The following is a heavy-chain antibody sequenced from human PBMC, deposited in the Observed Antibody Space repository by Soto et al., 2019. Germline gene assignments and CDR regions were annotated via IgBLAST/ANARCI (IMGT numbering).Heavy chain of an antibody. CDR1: GYTFTTYY. Sequence: ASVKVSCKASGYTFTTYYIHWVRQAPGQGLEWMGTSNPSGGSTTYAQKFQGRVTLTSDTSTSTVYMELSSLRSEDTAIYYCAREDSGWSEFDYWGQGTLVTVSS. CDR2: SNPSGGST. V-gene: IGHV1-46*01. J-gene: IGHJ4*02. CDR3: AREDSGWSEFDY. D-gene: IGHD6-19*01.